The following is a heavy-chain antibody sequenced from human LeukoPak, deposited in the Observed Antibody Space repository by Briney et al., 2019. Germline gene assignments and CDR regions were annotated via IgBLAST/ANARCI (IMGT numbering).Heavy chain of an antibody. Sequence: SVKVSCKASGGTFSSYAISWVRQAPGQGLEWMGRIIPILGIANYAQKFQGRVTITADKSTSTAYMELSSLRSEDTAVYYCARESGYSSGWYWFDYWGQGTLVTVSS. CDR2: IIPILGIA. V-gene: IGHV1-69*04. J-gene: IGHJ4*02. CDR1: GGTFSSYA. CDR3: ARESGYSSGWYWFDY. D-gene: IGHD6-19*01.